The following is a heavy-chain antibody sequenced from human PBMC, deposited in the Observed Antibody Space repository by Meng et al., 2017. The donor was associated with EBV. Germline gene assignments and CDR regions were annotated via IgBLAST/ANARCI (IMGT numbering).Heavy chain of an antibody. V-gene: IGHV4-34*01. J-gene: IGHJ4*02. Sequence: QVQLQQWGAGMLKPSDTLSLTCGLSGESFSGYYCSWVRQSPGKGLEWIGEVNHAGRTNFNPSLKSRVSISLDTSKNQFSLKLNSVIVADTAVYYCAEGRGTFDYWGRGTLVTVSS. CDR1: GESFSGYY. CDR2: VNHAGRT. CDR3: AEGRGTFDY.